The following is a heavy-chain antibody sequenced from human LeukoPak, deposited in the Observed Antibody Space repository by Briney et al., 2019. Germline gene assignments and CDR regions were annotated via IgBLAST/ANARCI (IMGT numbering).Heavy chain of an antibody. Sequence: PSETLSLTCTVSGGSISSHYWSWIRQPPGKGLEWIGYIYTSGSTNYNPSLKSRVTISVDTSKNQFSLKLSSVTAADTAVYYCATQSRDETHFDYWGQGTLVTVSS. CDR3: ATQSRDETHFDY. CDR2: IYTSGST. J-gene: IGHJ4*02. V-gene: IGHV4-4*09. D-gene: IGHD5-24*01. CDR1: GGSISSHY.